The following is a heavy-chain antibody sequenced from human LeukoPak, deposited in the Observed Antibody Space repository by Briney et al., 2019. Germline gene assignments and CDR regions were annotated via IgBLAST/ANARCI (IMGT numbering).Heavy chain of an antibody. CDR2: INPNGADT. V-gene: IGHV1-2*02. CDR3: ARDFTGLLPPSYYFDY. D-gene: IGHD2-15*01. CDR1: GYTFTGYY. Sequence: ASVKVSCKASGYTFTGYYMHWVRQAAGQQLEGMGWINPNGADTNYAQKFQGRVTMTRDTSISTAYMELSSLKSDDTALYYCARDFTGLLPPSYYFDYWGQGTLVTVSS. J-gene: IGHJ4*02.